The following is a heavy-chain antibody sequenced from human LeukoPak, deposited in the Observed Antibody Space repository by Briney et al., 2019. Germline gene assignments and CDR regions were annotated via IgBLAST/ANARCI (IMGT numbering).Heavy chain of an antibody. D-gene: IGHD3-3*01. CDR2: MGPSFTQI. Sequence: PGGSLRLSCAASGFTFSDFIMHWVRQAPGKGLEWVSSMGPSFTQIHYSDSVKGRFTISRDNSKNTLYLQMNSLRAEDTAVYYCAKERPVFGVVTHYFDYWGQGTLVTVSS. V-gene: IGHV3-21*04. CDR3: AKERPVFGVVTHYFDY. J-gene: IGHJ4*02. CDR1: GFTFSDFI.